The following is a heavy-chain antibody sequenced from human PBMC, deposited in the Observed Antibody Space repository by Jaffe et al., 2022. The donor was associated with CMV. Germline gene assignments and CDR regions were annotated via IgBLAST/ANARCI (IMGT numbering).Heavy chain of an antibody. J-gene: IGHJ6*03. CDR3: ASVRVTMWDYYMDV. D-gene: IGHD3-10*02. CDR2: ISSSSSYI. Sequence: EVQLVESGGGLVKPGGSLRLSCAASGFTFSSYSMNWVRQAPGKGLEWVSSISSSSSYIYYADSVKGRFTISRDNAKNSLYLQMNSLRAEDTAVYYCASVRVTMWDYYMDVWGKGTTVTVSS. V-gene: IGHV3-21*01. CDR1: GFTFSSYS.